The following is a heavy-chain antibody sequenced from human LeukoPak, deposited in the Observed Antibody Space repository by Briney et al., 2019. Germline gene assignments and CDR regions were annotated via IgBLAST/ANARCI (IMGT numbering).Heavy chain of an antibody. CDR2: ISGSGGST. CDR3: AKHDSAWIQLWLRY. Sequence: GGSLRLSCAASGFTFSSYGMSWVRQAPGKGLEWVSAISGSGGSTYYADSVKGRFTISRDNSKNTLYLQMNSLRAEDTAVYYCAKHDSAWIQLWLRYWGQGTLVTVSS. D-gene: IGHD5-18*01. CDR1: GFTFSSYG. J-gene: IGHJ4*02. V-gene: IGHV3-23*01.